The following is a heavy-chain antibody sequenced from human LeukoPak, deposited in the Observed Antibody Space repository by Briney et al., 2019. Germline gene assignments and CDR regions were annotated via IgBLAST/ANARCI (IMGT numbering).Heavy chain of an antibody. CDR1: GFAFSSCG. V-gene: IGHV3-7*01. CDR2: INQDGNSQ. J-gene: IGHJ4*02. D-gene: IGHD2-21*01. Sequence: GGSLRLSCEASGFAFSSCGASWVRQAPGKRLEWVANINQDGNSQNYVDSVRGRFTISKDNAKNSVYLQMNSLRAEDTAVYYCARSLWPEDYWGQGILVTVSS. CDR3: ARSLWPEDY.